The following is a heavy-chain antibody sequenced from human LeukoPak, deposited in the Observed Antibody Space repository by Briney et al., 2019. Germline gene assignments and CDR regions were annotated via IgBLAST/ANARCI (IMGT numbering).Heavy chain of an antibody. Sequence: SETLSLTCAVYGGSFSGYYWSWIRQPPGKGLEWIGEINHSGSTNYNPSLKSRVTISVDTSKNQFSLKLSSVTAAGTAVYYCARGQKRYYYDSSGYPLKSWGQGTLVTVSS. CDR3: ARGQKRYYYDSSGYPLKS. D-gene: IGHD3-22*01. J-gene: IGHJ4*02. CDR2: INHSGST. CDR1: GGSFSGYY. V-gene: IGHV4-34*01.